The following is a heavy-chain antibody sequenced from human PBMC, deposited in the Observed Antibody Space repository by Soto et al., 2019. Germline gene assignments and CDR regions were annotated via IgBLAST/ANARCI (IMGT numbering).Heavy chain of an antibody. J-gene: IGHJ6*02. Sequence: QVQLVQSGAEVKKPGASVKVSCKASGYSFTDYHIHWVRQAPGQGLEWLGRINPKSGGTSTAQKFQGWVTMTTDTSISTASMELTRLTSDDTAIYYCARGDSTDCSNGVCSFFYHHVMDVWGQGTTVTVSS. CDR3: ARGDSTDCSNGVCSFFYHHVMDV. D-gene: IGHD2-8*01. CDR1: GYSFTDYH. V-gene: IGHV1-2*04. CDR2: INPKSGGT.